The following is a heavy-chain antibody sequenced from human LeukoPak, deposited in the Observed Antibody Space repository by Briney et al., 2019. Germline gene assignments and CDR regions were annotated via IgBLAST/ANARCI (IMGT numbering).Heavy chain of an antibody. D-gene: IGHD3-3*01. CDR3: ARDGYDFWSDYPTTLDY. CDR1: GFNFSSYS. J-gene: IGHJ4*02. CDR2: INTSSRTI. Sequence: GGSLRLSCAASGFNFSSYSMNWVRQAPGKGLEWVSYINTSSRTIYYADSVKGRFTISRDNAKNSLFLQMNSLRAEDTAVYYCARDGYDFWSDYPTTLDYWGQGTLVTASS. V-gene: IGHV3-48*01.